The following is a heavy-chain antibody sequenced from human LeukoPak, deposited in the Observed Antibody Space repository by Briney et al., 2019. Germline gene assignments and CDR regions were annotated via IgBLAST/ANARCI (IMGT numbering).Heavy chain of an antibody. CDR1: GYSFTSYW. D-gene: IGHD6-13*01. CDR3: ARCPLGYSSSCDGMDV. V-gene: IGHV5-51*01. Sequence: GASLKISCKGSGYSFTSYWIGWLRQMPGQGLECIRIIYPGHSDTRSSPSFQGQVTISADKSISTAYLQWSSLKASDTAMYYCARCPLGYSSSCDGMDVWGQGTTVTVSS. J-gene: IGHJ6*01. CDR2: IYPGHSDT.